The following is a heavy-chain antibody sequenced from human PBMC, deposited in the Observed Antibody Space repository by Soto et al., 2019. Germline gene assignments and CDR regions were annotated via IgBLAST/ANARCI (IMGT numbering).Heavy chain of an antibody. CDR1: GGSLSNYY. Sequence: SETLSLTCTVSGGSLSNYYWNWIRQPPGKGLGRIGYIYSSGSTNYNPSLKSRVTISIETSKNQFSLRLNSMTAADTAVYYCTRDAPLWFGELSQWGQGTLVTVSS. V-gene: IGHV4-59*12. D-gene: IGHD3-10*01. J-gene: IGHJ4*02. CDR3: TRDAPLWFGELSQ. CDR2: IYSSGST.